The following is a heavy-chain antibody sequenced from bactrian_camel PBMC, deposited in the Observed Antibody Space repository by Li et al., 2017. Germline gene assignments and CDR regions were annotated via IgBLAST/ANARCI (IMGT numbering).Heavy chain of an antibody. CDR1: EYTVSSKC. CDR2: IAAGGGST. J-gene: IGHJ6*01. V-gene: IGHV3-3*01. Sequence: HVQLVESGGGSVQAGGSLRLSCIPSEYTVSSKCMAWFRQTPGHEREAVATIAAGGGSTYYADNVKGRFTISQDNTNNTINLQMNSLKPEDTGMYYCAARRSWVCLRLGTEADFADWGRGTQVTVS. CDR3: AARRSWVCLRLGTEADFAD. D-gene: IGHD5*01.